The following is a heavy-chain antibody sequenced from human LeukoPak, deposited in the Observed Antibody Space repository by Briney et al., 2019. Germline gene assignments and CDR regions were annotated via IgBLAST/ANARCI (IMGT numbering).Heavy chain of an antibody. Sequence: VKLSCTVAGYTLTALFMTSVRQSPGHGLEWMGGFDPEDGETIYAQKFQGRVTMTEDTSTDTAYMELNSLGSEDTAVYYSATDPYINYYFDCWGQGTLVTVSS. V-gene: IGHV1-24*01. CDR1: GYTLTALF. CDR3: ATDPYINYYFDC. CDR2: FDPEDGET. J-gene: IGHJ4*02. D-gene: IGHD4-11*01.